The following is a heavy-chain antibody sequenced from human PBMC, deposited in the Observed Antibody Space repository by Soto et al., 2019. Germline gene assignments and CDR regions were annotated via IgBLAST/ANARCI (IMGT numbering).Heavy chain of an antibody. V-gene: IGHV5-51*01. D-gene: IGHD6-13*01. CDR2: IYPGDSDT. CDR3: ARQGAAVPTVPLIWFDP. J-gene: IGHJ5*02. CDR1: GYSFTNYW. Sequence: GESLKISCKGSGYSFTNYWIGWVRQMPGRGLEWMGIIYPGDSDTRYSPSFQGQVTISADKSSSTAYLQWSSLKASDTAIYYCARQGAAVPTVPLIWFDPWGQGTLVTVSS.